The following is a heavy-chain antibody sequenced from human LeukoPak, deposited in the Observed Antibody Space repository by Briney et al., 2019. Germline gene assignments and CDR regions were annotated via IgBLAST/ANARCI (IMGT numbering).Heavy chain of an antibody. CDR3: AKDSGDYGDYVGLDAFDI. CDR2: ISGSGGST. Sequence: GGSLRLSCAASGFTFSSYAMSWVRQAPGKGLEWVSAISGSGGSTYYADSVKGRFTISRDNSKNTPYLQMNSLRAEDTAVYYCAKDSGDYGDYVGLDAFDIWGQGTMVTVSS. V-gene: IGHV3-23*01. D-gene: IGHD4-17*01. J-gene: IGHJ3*02. CDR1: GFTFSSYA.